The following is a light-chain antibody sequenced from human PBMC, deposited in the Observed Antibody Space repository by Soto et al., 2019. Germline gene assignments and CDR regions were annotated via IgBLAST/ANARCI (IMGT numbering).Light chain of an antibody. J-gene: IGLJ2*01. V-gene: IGLV1-44*01. CDR1: MSNIGRNT. CDR2: KDN. CDR3: AAWDVGLEGPI. Sequence: QSVLTQPPSTSGAPGQRVTIYCSGSMSNIGRNTVNWYQQLPGTAPKVLMYKDNRRPSGVHDRFSGSKSGTSASLAISGLQSEDEATYYCAAWDVGLEGPIFGGGTKLTVL.